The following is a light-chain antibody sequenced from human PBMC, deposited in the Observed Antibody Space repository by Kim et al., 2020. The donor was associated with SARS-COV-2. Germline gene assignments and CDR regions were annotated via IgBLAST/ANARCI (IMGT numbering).Light chain of an antibody. CDR3: QAWDSTTAEV. CDR2: QDS. Sequence: SYELTQPPSVSVSPGQTASITCSGDKLVHKFASWYQQKPGQSPVLVIYQDSKRPSGIPERFSGSNSGNTATLTISGTQAMDEADYYCQAWDSTTAEVFGGGTQLTVL. CDR1: KLVHKF. V-gene: IGLV3-1*01. J-gene: IGLJ3*02.